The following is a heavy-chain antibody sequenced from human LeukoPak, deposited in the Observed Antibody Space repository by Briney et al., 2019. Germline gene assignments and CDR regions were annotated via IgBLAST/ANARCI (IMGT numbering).Heavy chain of an antibody. D-gene: IGHD6-6*01. V-gene: IGHV4-34*01. CDR1: GGSFSGYC. CDR2: INHSGST. CDR3: ARGLRRRLYSSSSPFDY. J-gene: IGHJ4*02. Sequence: PSETLSLTCAVYGGSFSGYCWSWIRQPPGKGLEWIGEINHSGSTNYNPSLKSRVTISVDTSKNQFSLKLSSVTAADTAVYYCARGLRRRLYSSSSPFDYWGQGTLVTVSS.